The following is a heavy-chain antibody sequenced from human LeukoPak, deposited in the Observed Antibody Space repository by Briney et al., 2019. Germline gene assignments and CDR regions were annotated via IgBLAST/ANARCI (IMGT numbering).Heavy chain of an antibody. CDR1: GYTFTSYY. D-gene: IGHD6-13*01. J-gene: IGHJ5*02. V-gene: IGHV1-46*01. Sequence: GASVKVSCKASGYTFTSYYMHWVRQAPGQGLEWMGIINPSGGSTSYAQKFQGRVTMTRDTCTSTVYMELSSLRSEDTAVYYCAREEVAAAGISFNWFDPWGQGTLVTVSS. CDR3: AREEVAAAGISFNWFDP. CDR2: INPSGGST.